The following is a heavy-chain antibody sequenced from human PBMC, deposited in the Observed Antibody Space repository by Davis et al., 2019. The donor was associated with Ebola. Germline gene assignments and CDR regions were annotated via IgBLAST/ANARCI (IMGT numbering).Heavy chain of an antibody. CDR3: ARHGYSGHDYRAYFYGMDV. J-gene: IGHJ6*02. D-gene: IGHD5-12*01. CDR2: IWYDEKNK. V-gene: IGHV3-33*01. Sequence: PGGSLRLSCAASGFTFSSYGLRWVRQAPGKGLEWVAVIWYDEKNKYHRDSVKGRFTISRDNYKNTLYLQMNSLRAEDTAVYYCARHGYSGHDYRAYFYGMDVWGQGTTVTVTS. CDR1: GFTFSSYG.